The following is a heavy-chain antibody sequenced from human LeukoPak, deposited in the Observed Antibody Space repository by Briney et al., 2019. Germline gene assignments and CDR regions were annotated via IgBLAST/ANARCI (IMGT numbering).Heavy chain of an antibody. CDR3: ARDPEYSAYVLAWFEP. J-gene: IGHJ5*02. CDR1: GGSVSGYY. CDR2: IYYSGST. D-gene: IGHD6-6*01. V-gene: IGHV4-59*02. Sequence: PTETLSLTCTVSGGSVSGYYWSWIRQPPGKGLEWIGYIYYSGSTNYNPSLNSRVTISVDTSENQFSLKLTSVTAADTAVYYRARDPEYSAYVLAWFEPWGHGILVTVSS.